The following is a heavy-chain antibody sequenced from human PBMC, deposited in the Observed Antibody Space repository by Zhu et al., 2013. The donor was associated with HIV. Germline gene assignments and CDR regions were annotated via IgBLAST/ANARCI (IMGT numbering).Heavy chain of an antibody. CDR2: ISAYNGNT. CDR1: GYMFTRYG. Sequence: QVQLVQSGAEVKKPGASVKVSCKASGYMFTRYGISWVRQAPGQGLEWMGWISAYNGNTNYAQKLQGRVTMTTDTSTSTAYMELRTLRSDDTAVYYCARVAPSDYYYYMDVVGRNGTTVHRLL. J-gene: IGHJ6*03. CDR3: ARVAPSDYYYYMDV. V-gene: IGHV1-18*01.